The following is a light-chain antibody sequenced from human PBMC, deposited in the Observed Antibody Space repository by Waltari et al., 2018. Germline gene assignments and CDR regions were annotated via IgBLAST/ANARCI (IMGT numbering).Light chain of an antibody. V-gene: IGKV1-5*01. CDR1: QSISDW. Sequence: DIQMTQSPSTLSASVGDRVTITCRASQSISDWLAWYQQKPGKAPKLLIYDASTLEGGVPSRFSGSGSGTEFTLTISSLQPDDFATYYCQQYNDWSTFGQGTKLEI. CDR2: DAS. CDR3: QQYNDWST. J-gene: IGKJ2*01.